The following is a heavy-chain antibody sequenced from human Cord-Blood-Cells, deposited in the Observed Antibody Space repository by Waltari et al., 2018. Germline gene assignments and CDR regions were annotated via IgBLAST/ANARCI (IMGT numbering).Heavy chain of an antibody. D-gene: IGHD2-2*01. CDR2: IKQDGSEK. J-gene: IGHJ6*02. CDR3: AREIVVVPAASRGDYYGMDV. V-gene: IGHV3-7*04. Sequence: LEWVANIKQDGSEKYYVDSVKGRYTISRDNAKNSLYLQMNRLSAEDTAVYYCAREIVVVPAASRGDYYGMDVWGQGTTVTVSS.